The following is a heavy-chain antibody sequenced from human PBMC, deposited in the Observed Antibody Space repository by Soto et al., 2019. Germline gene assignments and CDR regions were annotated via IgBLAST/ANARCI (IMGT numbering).Heavy chain of an antibody. V-gene: IGHV4-59*01. J-gene: IGHJ5*02. CDR1: GGSISSYY. CDR3: ARAGGYSSGNWKWFDP. D-gene: IGHD3-22*01. CDR2: IYYSGST. Sequence: PSDTLSLTCTVSGGSISSYYWSWIRQPPGKGLEWIGYIYYSGSTNYNPSLKSRVTISVDTSKNQFSLKLSSVTAADTAVYYCARAGGYSSGNWKWFDPWGQGTLVTVS.